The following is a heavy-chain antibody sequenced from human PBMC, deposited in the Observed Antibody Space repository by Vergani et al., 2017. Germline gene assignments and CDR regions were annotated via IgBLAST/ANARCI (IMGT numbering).Heavy chain of an antibody. CDR3: ATNLGSGFDCGDYLYDY. V-gene: IGHV1-69-2*01. J-gene: IGHJ4*02. CDR2: VDPEAGET. CDR1: GYTFTDYY. D-gene: IGHD4-17*01. Sequence: EVQLVQSGAEVKKPGATVKISCKVSGYTFTDYYMHWVQQAPGKGLEWMGLVDPEAGETIYAEKFQCRVTITADTSTDTACMELSSLRSEDTAVYYCATNLGSGFDCGDYLYDYGGQGSLVTVSS.